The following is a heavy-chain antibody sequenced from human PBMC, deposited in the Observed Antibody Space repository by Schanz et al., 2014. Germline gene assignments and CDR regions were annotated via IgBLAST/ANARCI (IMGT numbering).Heavy chain of an antibody. D-gene: IGHD2-15*01. CDR3: ARVLRGVLPATLGDAFDI. V-gene: IGHV3-21*02. CDR2: ISSSSTYI. Sequence: DVQLVESGGGLVKPGGSLRLSCAGSGFTFSTYTMNWVRQAPGKGLEWVSSISSSSTYIYYTDSLKGRFTISRDNAKNSLYLQMNSLRAEDTAMYYCARVLRGVLPATLGDAFDIWGQGTMVTISS. CDR1: GFTFSTYT. J-gene: IGHJ3*02.